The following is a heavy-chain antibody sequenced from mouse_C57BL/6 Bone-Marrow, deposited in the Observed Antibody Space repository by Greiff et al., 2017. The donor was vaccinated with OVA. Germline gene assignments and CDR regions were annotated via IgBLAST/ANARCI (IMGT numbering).Heavy chain of an antibody. CDR2: IDPANGNT. CDR3: ARLVTEIIYYAMDY. D-gene: IGHD2-2*01. Sequence: EVKLVESVAELVRPGASVKLSCTASGFNIKNTYMHWVKQRPEQGLEWIGRIDPANGNTKYAPKFQGKATITADTSSNTAYLQLSSLTSEDTAIYYCARLVTEIIYYAMDYWGQGTSVTVSS. V-gene: IGHV14-3*01. J-gene: IGHJ4*01. CDR1: GFNIKNTY.